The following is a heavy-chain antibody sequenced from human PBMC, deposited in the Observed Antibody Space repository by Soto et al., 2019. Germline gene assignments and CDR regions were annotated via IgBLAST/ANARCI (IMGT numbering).Heavy chain of an antibody. Sequence: SVKVSCKASGFTFTSSAVQWVRQARGQRLEWIGWIVVGSGNTNYAQKFQERVTITRDMSTRTAYMELSSLRSEDTAVYYCAAGGYGGNSGYYYYGMDVWGQGTTVTVSS. CDR1: GFTFTSSA. CDR3: AAGGYGGNSGYYYYGMDV. J-gene: IGHJ6*02. D-gene: IGHD4-17*01. V-gene: IGHV1-58*01. CDR2: IVVGSGNT.